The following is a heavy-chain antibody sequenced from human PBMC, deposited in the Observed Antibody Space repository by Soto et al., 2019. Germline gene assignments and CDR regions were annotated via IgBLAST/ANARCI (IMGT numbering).Heavy chain of an antibody. Sequence: GGSLRLSCAASGFTFNNYAMSRVRQAPGKGLEWVSTISDSGGATYYADSVRGRFTISRDNSKNTLFLQMNSLRAEDTAIYYCAKGGSGRSDYYYGMDVWGQGTTVTVSS. CDR3: AKGGSGRSDYYYGMDV. CDR2: ISDSGGAT. V-gene: IGHV3-23*01. CDR1: GFTFNNYA. D-gene: IGHD3-10*01. J-gene: IGHJ6*02.